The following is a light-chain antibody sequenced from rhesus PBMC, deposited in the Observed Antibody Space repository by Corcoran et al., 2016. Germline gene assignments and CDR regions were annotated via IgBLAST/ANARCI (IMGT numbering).Light chain of an antibody. Sequence: DIQMTQSPSSVSASVGDRVTITCRASQGIVSYLAWYQQKPGKAPNLLIFFSTTLQGGVPSRFSGSGAGTEFTLTINSLQPEDFATDYCQQYYSLPPTFAGGTKVEI. CDR2: FST. V-gene: IGKV1-25*02. CDR1: QGIVSY. J-gene: IGKJ4*01. CDR3: QQYYSLPPT.